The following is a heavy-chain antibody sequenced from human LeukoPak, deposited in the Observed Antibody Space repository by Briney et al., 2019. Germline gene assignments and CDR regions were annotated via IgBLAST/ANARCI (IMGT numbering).Heavy chain of an antibody. J-gene: IGHJ5*02. CDR1: GYSISSGYY. Sequence: SETLSLTCAVSGYSISSGYYWGWIRQPPGKGLEWIGSIYHSGGAYYNSSLKSRVTISVDTSKNQFSLNLGSVTAADMAVYYCAREKGRYWFDPWGQGTLVTVSS. CDR2: IYHSGGA. D-gene: IGHD3-10*01. V-gene: IGHV4-38-2*02. CDR3: AREKGRYWFDP.